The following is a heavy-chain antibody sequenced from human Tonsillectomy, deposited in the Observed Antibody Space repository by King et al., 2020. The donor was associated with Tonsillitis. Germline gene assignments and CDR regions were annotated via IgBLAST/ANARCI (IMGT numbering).Heavy chain of an antibody. CDR2: IISKANSYAT. V-gene: IGHV3-73*02. CDR3: TSSPGGTFDI. J-gene: IGHJ3*02. CDR1: GFTFSGSA. Sequence: VQLVESGGGLVQPGGSLKLSCAASGFTFSGSAMHWVRQASGKGLEWVGRIISKANSYATAYAASVKGRFTISRDDSKNTAYLQMNSLKTEDTAVYYCTSSPGGTFDIWGQGTMVTVSS. D-gene: IGHD3-16*01.